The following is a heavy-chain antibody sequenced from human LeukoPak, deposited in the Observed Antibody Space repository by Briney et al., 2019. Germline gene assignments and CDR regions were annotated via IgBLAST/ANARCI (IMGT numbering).Heavy chain of an antibody. Sequence: ASVKVSCKASGYSFTGYYIHWVRQVPGQGFEWMGWLNPSTGGTKYAQKFQDRVTMTRDTSISTAYMDLNSLRSDYSAVYYCAKIVDGSGWSPFEYWGQGTLVTVSS. CDR1: GYSFTGYY. CDR2: LNPSTGGT. D-gene: IGHD6-19*01. V-gene: IGHV1-2*02. J-gene: IGHJ4*02. CDR3: AKIVDGSGWSPFEY.